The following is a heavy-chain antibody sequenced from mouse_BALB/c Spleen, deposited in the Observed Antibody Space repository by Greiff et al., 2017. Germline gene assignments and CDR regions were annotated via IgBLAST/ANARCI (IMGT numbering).Heavy chain of an antibody. CDR3: NAIYGNYVGYFDD. V-gene: IGHV14-4*02. D-gene: IGHD2-1*01. J-gene: IGHJ2*01. CDR1: GFNIKDYY. Sequence: EVKLMESGAELVRSGASVKLSCTASGFNIKDYYMHWVKQRPEQGLEWIGWIDPENGDTEYAPKFQGKATMTADTSSNTAYLQLSSLTSEDTAVYYCNAIYGNYVGYFDDWGQGTTLTVSS. CDR2: IDPENGDT.